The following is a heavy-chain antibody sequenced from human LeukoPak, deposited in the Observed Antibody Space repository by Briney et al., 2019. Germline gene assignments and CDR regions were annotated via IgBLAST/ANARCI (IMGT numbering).Heavy chain of an antibody. CDR2: IKYYGTEK. D-gene: IGHD2-15*01. J-gene: IGHJ4*02. CDR1: GFTFSSSW. V-gene: IGHV3-7*01. Sequence: GGSLRLSCVASGFTFSSSWMTWVRQAPGKGLDWVANIKYYGTEKFCMDSLKGRFTISRDNAKNSLYLQMNSLRVEDTAVYYCARPGLYCSGGSCYPFENWGQGTLVTVSS. CDR3: ARPGLYCSGGSCYPFEN.